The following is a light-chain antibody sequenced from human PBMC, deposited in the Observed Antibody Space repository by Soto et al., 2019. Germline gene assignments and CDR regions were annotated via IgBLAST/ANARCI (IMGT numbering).Light chain of an antibody. CDR1: SSDTGAYNY. Sequence: QSALTQPASVSGSPGQSITISCTGTSSDTGAYNYVSWYQHHPGKAPKLMIYEVSNRPSGVSNRFSGSKSGSTASLTISGLQAEDEADYYCSAYTTTTTLVVFGGGTKLTVL. V-gene: IGLV2-14*01. CDR2: EVS. CDR3: SAYTTTTTLVV. J-gene: IGLJ3*02.